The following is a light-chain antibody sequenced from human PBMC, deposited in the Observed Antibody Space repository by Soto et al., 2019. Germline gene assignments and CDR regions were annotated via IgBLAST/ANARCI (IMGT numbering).Light chain of an antibody. V-gene: IGKV1-5*03. CDR2: KAS. CDR3: QQYSTYSRT. J-gene: IGKJ2*01. CDR1: QSISPW. Sequence: DLQMTQSPSTLSASVGDRVTITCRASQSISPWLAWYQQKPGKAPKILIYKASSLEGGVPSRFSGSGSGTEFTLTISSLQPDDFATYYCQQYSTYSRTFGQGTKLESK.